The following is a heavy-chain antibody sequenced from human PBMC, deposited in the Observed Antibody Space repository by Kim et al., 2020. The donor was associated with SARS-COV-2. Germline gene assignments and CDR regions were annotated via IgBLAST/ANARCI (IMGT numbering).Heavy chain of an antibody. CDR3: VKGAWLDY. D-gene: IGHD5-12*01. V-gene: IGHV3-23*01. Sequence: ADSSYYAESVRGRFIVSRDMAKNKMYLQMNSLRADDTASYHCVKGAWLDYWGPGTLVTVSS. J-gene: IGHJ4*02. CDR2: ADSS.